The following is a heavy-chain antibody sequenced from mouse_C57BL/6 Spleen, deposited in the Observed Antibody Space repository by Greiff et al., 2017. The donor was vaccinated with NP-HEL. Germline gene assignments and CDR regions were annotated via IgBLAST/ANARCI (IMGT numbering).Heavy chain of an antibody. Sequence: VQLQQSGAELVRPGSSVKLSCKASGYTFTSYWMDWVKQRPGQGLEWIGNIYPSDSETHYKQKFKDKATLTVDKSSSTAYMQLSSLTSEDSAVYYCARWGYGSSYNYWGQGTTLTVSS. V-gene: IGHV1-61*01. CDR2: IYPSDSET. D-gene: IGHD1-1*01. CDR1: GYTFTSYW. CDR3: ARWGYGSSYNY. J-gene: IGHJ2*01.